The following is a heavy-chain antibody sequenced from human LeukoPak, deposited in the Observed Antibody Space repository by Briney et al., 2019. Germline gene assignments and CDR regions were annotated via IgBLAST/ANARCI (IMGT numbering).Heavy chain of an antibody. CDR2: IIPIFGTA. CDR1: GGTFSSYA. V-gene: IGHV1-69*06. J-gene: IGHJ3*02. Sequence: ASVKVSCKASGGTFSSYAISWVRQAPGQGLEWMGGIIPIFGTANYAQKFQGRVTITADKSTSTAYMELSSLRSEDTAVYYCARVGPGLGLGAFDIWGQGTMVTVSS. CDR3: ARVGPGLGLGAFDI. D-gene: IGHD1-26*01.